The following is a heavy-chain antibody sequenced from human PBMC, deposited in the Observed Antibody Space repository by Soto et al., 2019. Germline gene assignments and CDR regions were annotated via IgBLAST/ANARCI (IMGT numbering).Heavy chain of an antibody. Sequence: GGSLRLSCAASGFTFSSYAMSWVRQTPGKGLEWVSAISGTGGRTYYADSVKGRFTISRDNSKNTLYLQMNSLRAEDTAVYYCAKEGYGSGSYYSLDMDVWGQGTTVTVS. CDR1: GFTFSSYA. J-gene: IGHJ6*02. V-gene: IGHV3-23*01. CDR3: AKEGYGSGSYYSLDMDV. D-gene: IGHD3-10*01. CDR2: ISGTGGRT.